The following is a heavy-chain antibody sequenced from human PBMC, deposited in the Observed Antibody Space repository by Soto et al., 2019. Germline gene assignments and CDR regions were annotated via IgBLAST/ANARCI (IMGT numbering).Heavy chain of an antibody. J-gene: IGHJ4*02. CDR2: INPSGDIT. V-gene: IGHV1-46*01. CDR3: ARDRCDTTSCYECDY. Sequence: ASVKVSCKASGYTFTSYYMHWVRQAPGQGLEYMGIINPSGDITRFAQKFKGRVSLTRDTSTSTFYMELSSLRSDDTAVYYCARDRCDTTSCYECDYWGQGTLVTVSS. D-gene: IGHD2-2*01. CDR1: GYTFTSYY.